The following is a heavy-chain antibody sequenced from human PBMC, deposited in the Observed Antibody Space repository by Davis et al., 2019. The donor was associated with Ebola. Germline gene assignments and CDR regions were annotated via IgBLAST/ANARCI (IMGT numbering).Heavy chain of an antibody. D-gene: IGHD2-21*01. CDR1: GFTFSSYA. CDR2: ISGSGGST. Sequence: GESLKISCAASGFTFSSYAMSWVRQAPGKGLEWVSAISGSGGSTYYADSVKGRFTISRDNSKNTLYLQMNSLRAEDTAVYYCARNPYPYCGGDCDTTDYWGQGTLVTVSS. V-gene: IGHV3-23*01. J-gene: IGHJ4*02. CDR3: ARNPYPYCGGDCDTTDY.